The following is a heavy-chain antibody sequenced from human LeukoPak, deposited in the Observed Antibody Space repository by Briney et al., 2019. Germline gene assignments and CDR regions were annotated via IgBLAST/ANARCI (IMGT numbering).Heavy chain of an antibody. CDR2: IYYGDTT. Sequence: SETLSLTCTVSGGSISTYYCNWIRQPPGKGLDWIGYIYYGDTTDYNPSLQSRVTISVDTSKNQFSLKLTSVTTADTAVYYCARGLNDYYFDYWGQGALVTVSS. CDR1: GGSISTYY. CDR3: ARGLNDYYFDY. D-gene: IGHD2-21*02. V-gene: IGHV4-59*01. J-gene: IGHJ4*02.